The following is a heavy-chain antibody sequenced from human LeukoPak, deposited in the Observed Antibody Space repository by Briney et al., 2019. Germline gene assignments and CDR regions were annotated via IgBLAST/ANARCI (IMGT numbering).Heavy chain of an antibody. D-gene: IGHD6-13*01. Sequence: GGSLRLSCAASGFTFSSYSMNWVRQAPGKGLEWVSSISSSSSYIYYADSVKGRFTTSRDNSKNTLYLQMNSLRAEDTAVYYCARESSWYYLDYWGQGTLVTVSS. CDR1: GFTFSSYS. J-gene: IGHJ4*02. CDR2: ISSSSSYI. CDR3: ARESSWYYLDY. V-gene: IGHV3-21*01.